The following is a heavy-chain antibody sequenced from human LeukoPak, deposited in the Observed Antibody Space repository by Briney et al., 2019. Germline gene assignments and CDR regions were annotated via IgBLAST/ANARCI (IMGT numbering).Heavy chain of an antibody. CDR2: ISSSGSTI. D-gene: IGHD1-26*01. Sequence: GSLRLSCAASGFTFSSYEMNWVRQAPGKGLEWVSYISSSGSTIYHADSVKGRFTISRDNAKNSLYLQMNSLRAEDTAVYYCARGDSGSYYFDYWGQGTLVTVSS. CDR1: GFTFSSYE. CDR3: ARGDSGSYYFDY. V-gene: IGHV3-48*03. J-gene: IGHJ4*02.